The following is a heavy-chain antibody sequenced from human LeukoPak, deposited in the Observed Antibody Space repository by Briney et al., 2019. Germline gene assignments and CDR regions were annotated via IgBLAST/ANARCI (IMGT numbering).Heavy chain of an antibody. CDR2: IASDGSST. Sequence: GGSLRLSCAASGFTFSSYWMNWVRQAPGKGLVWVSRIASDGSSTTYADSVKGRFSISRDNAKNTLYLQMNSLRVEDTAVYYCARGRPHGNNYWGQGTLVTVSS. CDR1: GFTFSSYW. CDR3: ARGRPHGNNY. J-gene: IGHJ4*02. V-gene: IGHV3-74*01. D-gene: IGHD2/OR15-2a*01.